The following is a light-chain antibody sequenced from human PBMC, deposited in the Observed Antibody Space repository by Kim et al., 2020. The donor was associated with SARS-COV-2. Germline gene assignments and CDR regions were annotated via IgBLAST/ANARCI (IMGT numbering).Light chain of an antibody. V-gene: IGKV3-15*01. CDR2: GAS. CDR3: QQYSNWPWT. J-gene: IGKJ1*01. CDR1: QSVSSN. Sequence: VSPGERATLSCRASQSVSSNLAWYQHKPGPAPRLLIDGASTRATGFPARFSGSGSGTEFTLTISSLQSEDSAIYYCQQYSNWPWTFGQGTKVDIK.